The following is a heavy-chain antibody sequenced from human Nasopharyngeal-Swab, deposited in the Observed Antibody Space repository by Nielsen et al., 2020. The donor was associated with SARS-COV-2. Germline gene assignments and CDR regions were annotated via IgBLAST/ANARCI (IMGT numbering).Heavy chain of an antibody. CDR2: ISASGGST. Sequence: GESLKISCIASGFTFNICAMAWVRRTPGRGLQWVSGISASGGSTYYTDSVKGRFAVSRDNSRNTLYLQMHSLRVEDTALYYCAKVLGATTSFDYWGQGTLVTVSS. D-gene: IGHD1-26*01. CDR3: AKVLGATTSFDY. V-gene: IGHV3-23*01. J-gene: IGHJ4*02. CDR1: GFTFNICA.